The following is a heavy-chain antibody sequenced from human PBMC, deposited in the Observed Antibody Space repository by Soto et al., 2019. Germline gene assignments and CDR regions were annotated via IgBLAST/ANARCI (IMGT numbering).Heavy chain of an antibody. CDR1: GYTFTSYA. J-gene: IGHJ4*02. CDR2: INAGNGNT. D-gene: IGHD3-10*01. V-gene: IGHV1-3*01. Sequence: ASVKVSCKASGYTFTSYAMHWVRQAPGQRLEWMGWINAGNGNTKYSQKFQGRVTITRDTSASTAYMELSSLRSEDTAVYYCASAATATYYGCGCSYYWGQGTLVTVSS. CDR3: ASAATATYYGCGCSYY.